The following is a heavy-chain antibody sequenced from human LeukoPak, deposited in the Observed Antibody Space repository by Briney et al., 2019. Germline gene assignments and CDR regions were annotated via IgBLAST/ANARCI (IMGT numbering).Heavy chain of an antibody. CDR3: ARRTNSWPNFDY. D-gene: IGHD6-13*01. CDR1: GFTVSSNY. V-gene: IGHV3-53*01. J-gene: IGHJ4*02. Sequence: GGSLRLSCAASGFTVSSNYMSWVRQAPGKGLEWVSVIHSGGSTYYADSVKGRFTISRDNSKNTLYLQMNSLRAEDTAVYYCARRTNSWPNFDYWGQGTLVTVSS. CDR2: IHSGGST.